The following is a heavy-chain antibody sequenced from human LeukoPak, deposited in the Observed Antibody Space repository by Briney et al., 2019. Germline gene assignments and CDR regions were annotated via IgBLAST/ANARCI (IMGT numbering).Heavy chain of an antibody. V-gene: IGHV4-38-2*01. J-gene: IGHJ4*02. CDR2: VFHSGTT. D-gene: IGHD2-2*01. Sequence: PSEPLSLTCAVSGYSISSGRYWGWTRQPPGKGLEWIGSVFHSGTTYYNPSLKSRVTISVDTSKNQFSLNLRSVTAADTAVYYCARSLSTAGIDYWGQGTLVTVSS. CDR3: ARSLSTAGIDY. CDR1: GYSISSGRY.